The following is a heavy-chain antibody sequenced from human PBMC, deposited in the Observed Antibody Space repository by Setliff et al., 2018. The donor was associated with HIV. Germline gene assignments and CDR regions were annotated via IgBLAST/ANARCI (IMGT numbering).Heavy chain of an antibody. D-gene: IGHD2-2*01. J-gene: IGHJ4*02. CDR3: ARHAAGPDGPFDY. CDR1: GYSISSGCY. CDR2: IHTSGST. Sequence: PSETLSLTCAVSGYSISSGCYWGWIRQPPGKGLEWIGHIHTSGSTKYNPSLKSRVTISADTSKNQFSLKLSSVIAADTAVYYCARHAAGPDGPFDYWGQGTLVTVSS. V-gene: IGHV4-38-2*01.